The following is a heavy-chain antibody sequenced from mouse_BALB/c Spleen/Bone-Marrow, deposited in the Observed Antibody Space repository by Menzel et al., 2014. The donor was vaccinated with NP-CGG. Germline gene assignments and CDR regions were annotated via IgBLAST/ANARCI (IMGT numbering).Heavy chain of an antibody. CDR2: IFPGDGSI. D-gene: IGHD2-2*01. CDR3: ARSGYAFDY. CDR1: GYTFTNYW. J-gene: IGHJ2*01. V-gene: IGHV1S56*01. Sequence: VQLVESGAELVKPGASVKVPCKASGYTFTNYWMHWVKQRPGQGLEWIGWIFPGDGSIKYNEKFKGKATLTTDKSSSTAYKQLSRLTSEDSAVYFCARSGYAFDYWGQGTTLTVSS.